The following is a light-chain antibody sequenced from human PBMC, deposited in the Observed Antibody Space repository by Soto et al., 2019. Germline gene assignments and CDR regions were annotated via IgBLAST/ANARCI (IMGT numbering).Light chain of an antibody. V-gene: IGKV3-11*01. J-gene: IGKJ4*01. Sequence: EIVLTQSPATLSLSPGERATLSCRASQSVSSYLAWYQQKPGQAPRLLIYDASNRATGIPARFSGSGSGTDFTLTIGSLEPEDSAVYYCQQRTNLPLTFGGGTKVEIK. CDR3: QQRTNLPLT. CDR2: DAS. CDR1: QSVSSY.